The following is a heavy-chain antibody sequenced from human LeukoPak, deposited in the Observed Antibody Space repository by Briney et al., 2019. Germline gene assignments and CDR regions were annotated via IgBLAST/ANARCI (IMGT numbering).Heavy chain of an antibody. J-gene: IGHJ4*02. V-gene: IGHV4-61*01. CDR2: IYYSGST. CDR1: GGSISRGSYY. CDR3: ARVSHSVGATIFDY. D-gene: IGHD1-26*01. Sequence: SQTLSLTCTVSGGSISRGSYYWSWIRQPPGKGLEWIGYIYYSGSTNYNPSLKSRVTISVDTSKNQFSLKLSSVTAADTAVYYCARVSHSVGATIFDYWGQGTLVTVSS.